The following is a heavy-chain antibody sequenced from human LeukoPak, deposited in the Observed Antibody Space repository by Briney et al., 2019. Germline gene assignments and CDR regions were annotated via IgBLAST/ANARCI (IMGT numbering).Heavy chain of an antibody. V-gene: IGHV3-33*08. CDR3: TRYNDDHIDG. Sequence: PGGSLRLSCEASGLTFSSYGMTWVRQAPGKGLEWVAVIAYDGSRAFYADSVKGRFTISRDNSKNTMSVQMDDLRAEDTAAYYCTRYNDDHIDGWGQGTPVSVSS. D-gene: IGHD3-3*01. CDR1: GLTFSSYG. J-gene: IGHJ4*02. CDR2: IAYDGSRA.